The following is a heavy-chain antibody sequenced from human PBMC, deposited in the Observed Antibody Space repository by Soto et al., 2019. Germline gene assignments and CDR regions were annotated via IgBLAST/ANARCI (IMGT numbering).Heavy chain of an antibody. D-gene: IGHD6-19*01. CDR2: INAGNGNT. V-gene: IGHV1-3*01. Sequence: ASVKVSCKASGYTFTSYAMHWVRQAPGQRLEWMGWINAGNGNTKYSQKFQGRVTITRDTSASTAYMELSSLRSEDTAVYYCATGIAVAGTAYYYYGMDVWGQGTTVTVSS. J-gene: IGHJ6*02. CDR3: ATGIAVAGTAYYYYGMDV. CDR1: GYTFTSYA.